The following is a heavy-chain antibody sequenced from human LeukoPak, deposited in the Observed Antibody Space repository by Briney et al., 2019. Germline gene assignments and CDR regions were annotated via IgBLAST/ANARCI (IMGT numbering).Heavy chain of an antibody. V-gene: IGHV3-33*06. J-gene: IGHJ5*02. CDR2: IWYDGSNK. CDR3: AKDALPMITFGGVIVDRNNWFDP. CDR1: GFTFSSYG. Sequence: GGSLRLSCAASGFTFSSYGMHWVRQAPGKGLEWVAVIWYDGSNKYYADSVKGRFTISRDNSKNTLYLQMNSLRAEDTAVYYCAKDALPMITFGGVIVDRNNWFDPWGQGILVTVSS. D-gene: IGHD3-16*02.